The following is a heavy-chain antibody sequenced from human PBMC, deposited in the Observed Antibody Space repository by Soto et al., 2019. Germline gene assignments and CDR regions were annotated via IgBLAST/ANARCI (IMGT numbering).Heavy chain of an antibody. CDR3: ARDSGYDRSLDY. V-gene: IGHV4-59*01. D-gene: IGHD5-12*01. CDR1: GGSISSYY. Sequence: SETLSLTCTVSGGSISSYYWSWIRQPPGKGLEWIGNIYYSGSTKYNPSLKSRVTISLDTSKNQFSLKLSSVTAADTAVYYCARDSGYDRSLDYWGQGTLVTVSS. J-gene: IGHJ4*02. CDR2: IYYSGST.